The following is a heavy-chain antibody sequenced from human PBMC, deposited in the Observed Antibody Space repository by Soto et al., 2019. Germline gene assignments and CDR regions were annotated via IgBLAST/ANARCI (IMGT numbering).Heavy chain of an antibody. CDR2: IIPIFGTA. CDR3: ARDATRSAGSGSYYYFDY. D-gene: IGHD1-26*01. V-gene: IGHV1-69*06. J-gene: IGHJ4*02. CDR1: GGTFSSYA. Sequence: SVKVSCKASGGTFSSYAISWVRQAPGQGLEWMGGIIPIFGTANYAQKFQGRVTITADKSTSTAYMEPSSLRSEDTAVYYCARDATRSAGSGSYYYFDYWGQGTLVTVSS.